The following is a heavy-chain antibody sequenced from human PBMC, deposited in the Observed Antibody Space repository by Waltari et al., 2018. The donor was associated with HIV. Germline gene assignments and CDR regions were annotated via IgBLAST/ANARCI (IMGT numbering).Heavy chain of an antibody. CDR1: GGSFSGDY. J-gene: IGHJ6*02. V-gene: IGHV4-34*01. CDR2: INHRGST. Sequence: QVQLQQWGAGLLQPSETLSLPCAVYGGSFSGDYSSWIRHPPAKRLEWIGEINHRGSTKYNPALKSRVIISVDTSMNQFSLKLSSGTAADTAVYYCARARYCSSTRCYTKGRRNSFYYYALDVWGQGTTVTVSS. CDR3: ARARYCSSTRCYTKGRRNSFYYYALDV. D-gene: IGHD2-2*02.